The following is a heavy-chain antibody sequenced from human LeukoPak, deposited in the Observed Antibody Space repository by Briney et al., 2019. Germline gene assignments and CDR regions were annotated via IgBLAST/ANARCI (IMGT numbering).Heavy chain of an antibody. V-gene: IGHV3-11*04. CDR1: GFTFSDYY. J-gene: IGHJ4*02. CDR2: ISSSSSAI. D-gene: IGHD6-6*01. CDR3: TKGGSSSSYFWVN. Sequence: GGSLRLSCAASGFTFSDYYMSWIRQAPGEGLEWVSYISSSSSAIYYADSVKGRSAISRDNAKKSLYLQMNSLRVEDTAVYYCTKGGSSSSYFWVNWGQGTLVTVSS.